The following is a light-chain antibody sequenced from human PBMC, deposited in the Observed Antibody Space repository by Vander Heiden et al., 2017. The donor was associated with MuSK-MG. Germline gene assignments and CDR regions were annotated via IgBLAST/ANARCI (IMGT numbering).Light chain of an antibody. CDR2: AAS. CDR1: QSISSY. V-gene: IGKV1-39*01. CDR3: RQSDSTPFT. J-gene: IGKJ3*01. Sequence: DIQMTQSPSSLSASVGDRVTITCRASQSISSYLNWYQQKPGKAPKLLIYAASSLQSGVPSRFSGSGSGTDFTLTISSLQPEDFATYYCRQSDSTPFTFGHGTKVDIK.